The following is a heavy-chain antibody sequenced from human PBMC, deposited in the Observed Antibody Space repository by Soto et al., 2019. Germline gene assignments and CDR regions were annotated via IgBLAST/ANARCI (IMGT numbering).Heavy chain of an antibody. CDR3: ALGGAIVVVPATAPEDYYGMDV. V-gene: IGHV1-2*02. CDR2: INPNSGGT. J-gene: IGHJ6*02. D-gene: IGHD2-2*01. CDR1: GYTFTGYY. Sequence: ASVKVSCKASGYTFTGYYMHWVRQAPGQGLEWMGWINPNSGGTNYAQKFQGRVTMTRDTSISTAYMELSRLRSDDTAVYYCALGGAIVVVPATAPEDYYGMDVWGQGTTVTVSS.